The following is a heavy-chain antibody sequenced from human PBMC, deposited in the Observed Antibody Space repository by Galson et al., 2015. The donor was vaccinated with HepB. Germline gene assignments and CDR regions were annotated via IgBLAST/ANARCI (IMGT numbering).Heavy chain of an antibody. CDR1: GFTFSSYA. Sequence: SLRLSCAASGFTFSSYAMSWVRQAPGKGLEWVSAISGSGGSTYYADSEKGRFTISRDNSKNTLYLQMNSLRAEDTAVYYCAKGRYSSSWTALDYYYYGMDVWGQGTTVTVSS. CDR3: AKGRYSSSWTALDYYYYGMDV. CDR2: ISGSGGST. D-gene: IGHD6-13*01. J-gene: IGHJ6*02. V-gene: IGHV3-23*01.